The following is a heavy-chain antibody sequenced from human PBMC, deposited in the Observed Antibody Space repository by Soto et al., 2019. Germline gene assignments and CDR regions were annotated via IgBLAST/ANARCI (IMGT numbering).Heavy chain of an antibody. D-gene: IGHD6-19*01. CDR1: GGSINTYY. CDR2: IYHTGST. V-gene: IGHV4-59*08. CDR3: ARHLPSGWYWFDP. Sequence: LSLTCTVSGGSINTYYWSWIRQPPGKGLEWIGFIYHTGSTNYNPSLTSRVTISVDTSKNQFSLNLSSVTAADTAVYYCARHLPSGWYWFDPWGAGTLVTGSS. J-gene: IGHJ5*02.